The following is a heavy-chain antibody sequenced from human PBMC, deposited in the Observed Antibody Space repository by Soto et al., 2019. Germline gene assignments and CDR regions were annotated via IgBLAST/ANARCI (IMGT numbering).Heavy chain of an antibody. CDR1: GFTFSSYA. V-gene: IGHV3-23*01. CDR2: ISGSGGST. J-gene: IGHJ6*02. Sequence: PGGSLRLSCAASGFTFSSYAMSWVRQAPGKGLEWVSAISGSGGSTYYADSAKGRFTISRDNSKNTLYLQMNSLRAEDTAVYYCAKIPSDIVVVVAATPFGMDVWGQGTTVTVSS. CDR3: AKIPSDIVVVVAATPFGMDV. D-gene: IGHD2-15*01.